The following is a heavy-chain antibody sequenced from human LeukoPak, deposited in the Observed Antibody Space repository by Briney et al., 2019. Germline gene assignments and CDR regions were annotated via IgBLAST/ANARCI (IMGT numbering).Heavy chain of an antibody. CDR1: GGSISSYY. D-gene: IGHD3-10*01. V-gene: IGHV4-34*01. J-gene: IGHJ6*03. CDR3: ARVRTAMVRGVIKKNYYYYYYMDV. Sequence: SETLSLTCTVSGGSISSYYWSWIRQPPGKGLEWIGEINHSGSTNYNPSLKSRVTISVDTSKNQFSLKLSSVTAADTAVYYCARVRTAMVRGVIKKNYYYYYYMDVWGKGTTVTVSS. CDR2: INHSGST.